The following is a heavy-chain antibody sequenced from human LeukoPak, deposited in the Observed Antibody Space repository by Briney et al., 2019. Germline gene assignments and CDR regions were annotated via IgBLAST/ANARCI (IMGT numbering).Heavy chain of an antibody. J-gene: IGHJ5*02. CDR3: ARESGCYDVLTGYYNQNWFDP. Sequence: SETLSLTCAVYGGSFSGSYWSWIRQPPGKGLERIGEINHSGSTNYNPSLKSRVTISVDTSKNQFSLKLTSVTAADTAVFYCARESGCYDVLTGYYNQNWFDPWGQGTLVTVSS. D-gene: IGHD3-9*01. CDR1: GGSFSGSY. CDR2: INHSGST. V-gene: IGHV4-34*01.